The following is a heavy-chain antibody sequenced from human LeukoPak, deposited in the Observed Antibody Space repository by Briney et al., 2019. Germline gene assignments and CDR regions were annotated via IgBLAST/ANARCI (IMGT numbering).Heavy chain of an antibody. CDR1: GFTFSDYS. V-gene: IGHV3-48*01. CDR2: VGISSGNT. D-gene: IGHD2-2*01. CDR3: ARDTKYAFDN. J-gene: IGHJ4*02. Sequence: GGSLRLSCAASGFTFSDYSMNWVRQAPGKGLEWISYVGISSGNTKYADSVKGRFTISGDKAKNSLYLQMNSLRVEDTAVYYCARDTKYAFDNWGQGTLVTVSS.